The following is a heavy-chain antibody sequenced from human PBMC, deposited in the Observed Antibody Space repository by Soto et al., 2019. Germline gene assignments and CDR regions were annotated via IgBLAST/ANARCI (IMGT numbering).Heavy chain of an antibody. Sequence: QLQLLESGPGLVKPSGTLSLSCTVSGASFGTNAYYWGWIRRAPGKGLEWIGSINSSGSTFSNPSLKSRVTISVDTSKNQFSLKLTSVTAADTALYYCSRRAPEGFDPWGQGTLVTVSS. V-gene: IGHV4-39*01. CDR2: INSSGST. CDR3: SRRAPEGFDP. J-gene: IGHJ5*02. CDR1: GASFGTNAYY.